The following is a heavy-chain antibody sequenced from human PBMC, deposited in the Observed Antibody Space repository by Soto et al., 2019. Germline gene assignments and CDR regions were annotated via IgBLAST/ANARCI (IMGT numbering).Heavy chain of an antibody. Sequence: XVFLRLSCEASGFSFSRVSMNWVRQVPGKGLEWVASISSAISETWYADSVKGRFIISRDNAQNSLFLQMNTLRPEDSAIYYCARVAYWGPGTQVTVSS. J-gene: IGHJ4*02. CDR3: ARVAY. V-gene: IGHV3-21*01. CDR1: GFSFSRVS. CDR2: ISSAISET.